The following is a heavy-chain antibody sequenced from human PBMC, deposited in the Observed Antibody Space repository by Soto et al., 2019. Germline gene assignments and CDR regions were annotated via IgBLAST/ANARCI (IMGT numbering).Heavy chain of an antibody. Sequence: EVQLLESGGGLVQPGGSLRLSCAASGFTFSSYAMSWVRQAPGKGLEWVSAISGSGGSTYYVDSVKGRFTISRDNSKNTLYLQMNSLRAEDTAVYYCAKDHGYGDMVDYWGQGTLVTVSS. J-gene: IGHJ4*02. V-gene: IGHV3-23*01. CDR1: GFTFSSYA. D-gene: IGHD4-17*01. CDR3: AKDHGYGDMVDY. CDR2: ISGSGGST.